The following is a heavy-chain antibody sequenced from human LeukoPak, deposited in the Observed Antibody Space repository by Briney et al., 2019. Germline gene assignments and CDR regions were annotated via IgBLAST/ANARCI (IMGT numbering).Heavy chain of an antibody. V-gene: IGHV3-53*01. CDR2: IYSGGST. CDR3: ARDASDSPFDY. CDR1: GFTVSSNY. D-gene: IGHD2-21*02. Sequence: GGSLRLSCAASGFTVSSNYMSWVRQAPGKGLEWVSVIYSGGSTYYADSVKGRFTISRDNSKNTLYLQMNSLRAEDTAVYYCARDASDSPFDYWGQGTLVTVSS. J-gene: IGHJ4*02.